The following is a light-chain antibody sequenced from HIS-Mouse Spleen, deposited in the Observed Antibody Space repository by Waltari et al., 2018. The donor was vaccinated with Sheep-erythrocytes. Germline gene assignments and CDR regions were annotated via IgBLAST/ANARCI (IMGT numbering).Light chain of an antibody. CDR1: SSDVGSYNL. CDR2: EGS. J-gene: IGLJ3*02. Sequence: QSALTQPASVSGSPGQSITISCTGTSSDVGSYNLFSWYQQHPGKAPKLMIYEGSKRPSGVSTRFSGSKAGNTACLTISGLQAEDEADYYCCSYAGSSTPWVCGGGTKLTVL. V-gene: IGLV2-23*01. CDR3: CSYAGSSTPWV.